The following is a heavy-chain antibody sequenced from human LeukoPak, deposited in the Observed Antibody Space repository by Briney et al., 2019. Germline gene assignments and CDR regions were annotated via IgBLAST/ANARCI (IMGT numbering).Heavy chain of an antibody. Sequence: NPGGSLRLSCAASGFTFSSYSMNWVRQAPGKGLEWVSSISSSSSYIYYADSVKGRFTISRDNAKNSLYLQMNSLRAEDTAVYYCARGRIRRDGYKSFDYWGQGTLVTVSS. D-gene: IGHD5-24*01. CDR2: ISSSSSYI. V-gene: IGHV3-21*01. J-gene: IGHJ4*02. CDR1: GFTFSSYS. CDR3: ARGRIRRDGYKSFDY.